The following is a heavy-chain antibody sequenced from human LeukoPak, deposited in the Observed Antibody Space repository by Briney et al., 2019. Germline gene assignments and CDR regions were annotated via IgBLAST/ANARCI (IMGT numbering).Heavy chain of an antibody. CDR3: ARRLYGSGSSHLGAFDI. V-gene: IGHV5-51*01. Sequence: PGESLKISCKGSGYSFTSYWIGWVRQMPGKGLEWMGIIYPGDSDTRYSPSLQGQVTISADKSISTAYLQWSSLKASDTAMYYCARRLYGSGSSHLGAFDIWGQGTMVTVSS. J-gene: IGHJ3*02. CDR1: GYSFTSYW. D-gene: IGHD3-10*01. CDR2: IYPGDSDT.